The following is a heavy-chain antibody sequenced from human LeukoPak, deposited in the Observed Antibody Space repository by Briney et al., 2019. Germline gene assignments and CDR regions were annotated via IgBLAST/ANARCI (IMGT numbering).Heavy chain of an antibody. Sequence: PGGSLRLSCAASGFTLSTNYMSWVRQAPGKGLEWVSVIHSGGSTNYADSVKGRFTISRHNSNSPLYLEMTRLTAEDSAVYYCGRGARVNAEPSWGEGALVTVS. V-gene: IGHV3-53*04. CDR3: GRGARVNAEPS. D-gene: IGHD2-21*01. J-gene: IGHJ5*02. CDR1: GFTLSTNY. CDR2: IHSGGST.